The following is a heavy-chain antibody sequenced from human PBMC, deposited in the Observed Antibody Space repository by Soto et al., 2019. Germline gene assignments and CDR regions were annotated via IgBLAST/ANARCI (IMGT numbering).Heavy chain of an antibody. D-gene: IGHD2-2*01. CDR2: ISSSSSYI. Sequence: GGSLRLSCAASGFTFSSYSMNWVRQAPGKGLEWVSSISSSSSYIYYADSVKGRFTISRDNSKNLLYLQMNSLRAEDTAVYYCARGPGTSYFDYWGQGSLVSVSS. CDR1: GFTFSSYS. V-gene: IGHV3-21*01. J-gene: IGHJ4*02. CDR3: ARGPGTSYFDY.